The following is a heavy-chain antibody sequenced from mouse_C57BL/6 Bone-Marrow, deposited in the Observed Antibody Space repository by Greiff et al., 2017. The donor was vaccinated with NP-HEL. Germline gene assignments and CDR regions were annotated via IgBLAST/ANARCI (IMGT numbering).Heavy chain of an antibody. CDR1: GFTFSDFY. CDR3: ARDAEDGSAWFAY. V-gene: IGHV7-1*01. D-gene: IGHD2-3*01. Sequence: EVQLVESGGGLVQSGRSLRLSCATSGFTFSDFYMEWVRQAPGKGLEWIAASRNKANDYTTEYSASVKGRFIVSRDTSQSILYLHMNALRAEDTAIDYCARDAEDGSAWFAYWGQGTLVTVSA. CDR2: SRNKANDYTT. J-gene: IGHJ3*01.